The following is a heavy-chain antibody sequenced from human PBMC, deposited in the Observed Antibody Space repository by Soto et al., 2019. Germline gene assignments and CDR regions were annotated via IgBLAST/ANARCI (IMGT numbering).Heavy chain of an antibody. Sequence: GEFNSFSCSASGFPFSSYSMNWIRQDHGKGLEWVSSISSSSSYIYYADSVEGRFTISRDNARNSLFLQMNSLRAEDTAAYYCARAECSTPNCLTAYYSYGLDVCGQGPTVTVSS. CDR3: ARAECSTPNCLTAYYSYGLDV. J-gene: IGHJ6*02. CDR2: ISSSSSYI. V-gene: IGHV3-21*01. D-gene: IGHD2-2*01. CDR1: GFPFSSYS.